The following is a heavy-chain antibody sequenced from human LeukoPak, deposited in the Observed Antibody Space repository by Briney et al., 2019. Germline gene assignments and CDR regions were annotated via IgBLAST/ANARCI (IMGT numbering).Heavy chain of an antibody. Sequence: GGSLRLSCAASGFTFSNYAMSWVRQAPGKGLEWVSVIYSGGSTYYADSVKGRFTISRDNSKNTLYLQMNSLRAEDTAVYYCARENYYDSSGPQPNAFDIWGQGTMVTVSS. CDR3: ARENYYDSSGPQPNAFDI. CDR1: GFTFSNYA. J-gene: IGHJ3*02. V-gene: IGHV3-53*01. CDR2: IYSGGST. D-gene: IGHD3-22*01.